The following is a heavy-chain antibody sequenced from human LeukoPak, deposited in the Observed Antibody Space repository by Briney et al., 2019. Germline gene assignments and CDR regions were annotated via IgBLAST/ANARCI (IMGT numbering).Heavy chain of an antibody. CDR2: IIPIFGTA. V-gene: IGHV1-69*06. Sequence: GSSVKVSCKASGGTFSSYAISWVRQAPGQGLEWMGGIIPIFGTANYAQKFQGRVTITADKSTSTAYMELSSLRSEDTAVYYCATDFPPTGWYGIERDYWGQGTLVTVSS. CDR1: GGTFSSYA. D-gene: IGHD6-19*01. CDR3: ATDFPPTGWYGIERDY. J-gene: IGHJ4*02.